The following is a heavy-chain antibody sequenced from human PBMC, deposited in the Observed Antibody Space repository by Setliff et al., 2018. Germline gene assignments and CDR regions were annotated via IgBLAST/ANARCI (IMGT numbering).Heavy chain of an antibody. V-gene: IGHV3-11*01. Sequence: PGGSLRLSCAASGFSFSDYYMSWIRQAPGKGLEWISYISSTGSTIYYADSVQGRFTISRDNAKNSLYLQMNSLRAEDTAVYYCATEDPHLSSGGPDSWGQGTLVTVSS. CDR1: GFSFSDYY. D-gene: IGHD3-10*01. CDR3: ATEDPHLSSGGPDS. CDR2: ISSTGSTI. J-gene: IGHJ4*02.